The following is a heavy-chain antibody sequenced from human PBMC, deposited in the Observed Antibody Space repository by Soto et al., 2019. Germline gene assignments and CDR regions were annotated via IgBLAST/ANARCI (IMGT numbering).Heavy chain of an antibody. CDR3: ARDGLRFLEWLLRPWFDP. J-gene: IGHJ5*02. D-gene: IGHD3-3*01. CDR1: GFTFSSYS. Sequence: EVQLVESGGGLVQPGGSLRFSCPASGFTFSSYSMNWVGQAPGKGLAGVSYIRSSSSTLYYEEPVKGRFTISRDNAKNSLYVQMNSLRADDAVVYYCARDGLRFLEWLLRPWFDPWGQGTLVTGSS. CDR2: IRSSSSTL. V-gene: IGHV3-48*01.